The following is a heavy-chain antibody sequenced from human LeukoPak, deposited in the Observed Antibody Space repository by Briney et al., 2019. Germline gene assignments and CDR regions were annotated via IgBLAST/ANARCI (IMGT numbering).Heavy chain of an antibody. CDR3: AREDSSSWLY. V-gene: IGHV3-48*04. J-gene: IGHJ4*02. Sequence: PGGSRRLSCAASGFTFSRFSMNWVRQAPGKGLEWVSYVSSSSGTIYYADSVKGRFTISRDNAKNSLYLQMNSLRAEDTAVYYCAREDSSSWLYWGQGTLVTVSS. D-gene: IGHD6-13*01. CDR1: GFTFSRFS. CDR2: VSSSSGTI.